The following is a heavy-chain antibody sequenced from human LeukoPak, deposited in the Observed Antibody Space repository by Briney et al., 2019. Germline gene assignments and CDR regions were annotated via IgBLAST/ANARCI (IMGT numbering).Heavy chain of an antibody. CDR1: EYTFTSYD. V-gene: IGHV1-8*01. CDR3: ARSNYGGKRWFDP. D-gene: IGHD4-23*01. CDR2: MNPNSGNT. J-gene: IGHJ5*02. Sequence: ASVKVSCKAFEYTFTSYDINWVRQATGQGLEWMGWMNPNSGNTGYAQKSQGRVTMTRDTSISTAYMELSSLRSEDTAVYFCARSNYGGKRWFDPWGQGTLVTVSS.